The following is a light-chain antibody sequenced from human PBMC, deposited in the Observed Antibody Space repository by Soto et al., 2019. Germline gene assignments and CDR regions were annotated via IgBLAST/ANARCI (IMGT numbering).Light chain of an antibody. J-gene: IGKJ1*01. V-gene: IGKV3-15*01. Sequence: KMLAQSQGTLSLSQGERATLSFRASPSVSSSYLACYKQTPGQAPRLLIYGAPTRATGIPARFSGSGSGKEFILTLSRLQSEDCVVYYCQQYNNWPWTFVQGTKVDI. CDR1: PSVSSSY. CDR3: QQYNNWPWT. CDR2: GAP.